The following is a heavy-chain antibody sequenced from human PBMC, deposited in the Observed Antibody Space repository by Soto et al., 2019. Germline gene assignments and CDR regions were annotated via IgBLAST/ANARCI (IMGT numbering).Heavy chain of an antibody. D-gene: IGHD6-19*01. V-gene: IGHV3-21*01. J-gene: IGHJ6*02. CDR3: ARARVADPYYYGMDV. CDR2: ISSSSSYI. CDR1: GFTFSSYS. Sequence: PGGSLRLSCAASGFTFSSYSMNWVRQAPGKGLEWVSSISSSSSYIYYADSVKGRFTISRDNAKNSLYLQMNSLRAEDTAVYYCARARVADPYYYGMDVWGQGTTVTVSS.